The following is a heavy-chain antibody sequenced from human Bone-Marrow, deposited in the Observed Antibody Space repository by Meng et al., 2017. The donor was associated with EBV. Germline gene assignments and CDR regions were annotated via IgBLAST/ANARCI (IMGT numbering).Heavy chain of an antibody. CDR2: INPGNGNT. Sequence: VELVQSGAEVKMPGASGKVSCKPSGYTFTSYAMHWGRQALGQRLEWMGWINPGNGNTKNSQKFQGRVTITRDTSASTAYMELSSLGSEDTAVYYCARLDYFDYWGQGTLVTVSS. V-gene: IGHV1-3*01. CDR3: ARLDYFDY. CDR1: GYTFTSYA. J-gene: IGHJ4*02.